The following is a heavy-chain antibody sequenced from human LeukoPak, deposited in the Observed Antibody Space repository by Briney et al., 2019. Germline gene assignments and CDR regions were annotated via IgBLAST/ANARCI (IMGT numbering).Heavy chain of an antibody. J-gene: IGHJ4*02. Sequence: GGSLRLSCAASGFTFSSYGMHWVRQAPGKGLEWVAVDKYYADSVKGRFTISRDNSKNTLYLQMNSLRAEDTAVYYCAKDRRYSSSRLFDYWGQGTLVTVSS. CDR3: AKDRRYSSSRLFDY. CDR2: DK. V-gene: IGHV3-30*18. D-gene: IGHD6-19*01. CDR1: GFTFSSYG.